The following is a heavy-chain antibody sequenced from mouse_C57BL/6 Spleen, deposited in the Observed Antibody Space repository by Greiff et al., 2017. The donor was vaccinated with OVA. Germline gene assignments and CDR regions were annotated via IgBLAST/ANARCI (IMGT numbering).Heavy chain of an antibody. Sequence: QVQLQQPGAELVKPGASVKLSCKASGYTFTSYWMHWVKQRPGQGLEWIGMIHPNSGSTNYNEKIKSKATLTVDKSSSTAYMQLSSLTSEDSAVYYCARRRGDYYAMDYWGQGTSVTVSS. CDR1: GYTFTSYW. CDR3: ARRRGDYYAMDY. CDR2: IHPNSGST. V-gene: IGHV1-64*01. J-gene: IGHJ4*01.